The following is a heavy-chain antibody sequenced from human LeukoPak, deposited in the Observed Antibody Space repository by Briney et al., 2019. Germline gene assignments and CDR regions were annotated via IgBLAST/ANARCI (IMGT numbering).Heavy chain of an antibody. CDR3: AKDGAVAGVSDAFDI. CDR1: GFTFRNYA. J-gene: IGHJ3*02. CDR2: VSGSGGST. Sequence: GGSLRLSCAASGFTFRNYAMSWVRQAPGKGLEWVSVVSGSGGSTNYADSVKGRFTISRDNSKNTLFLQMTSLRAEDTAVYYCAKDGAVAGVSDAFDIWGQGTMVIVSS. D-gene: IGHD6-19*01. V-gene: IGHV3-23*01.